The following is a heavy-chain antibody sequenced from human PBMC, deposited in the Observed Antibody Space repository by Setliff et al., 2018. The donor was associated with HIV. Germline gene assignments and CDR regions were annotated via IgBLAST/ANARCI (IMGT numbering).Heavy chain of an antibody. CDR3: ARGFYGDY. V-gene: IGHV5-10-1*01. D-gene: IGHD4-17*01. J-gene: IGHJ4*02. CDR1: GKSLSNYW. CDR2: IDPSDSYI. Sequence: GESLKISCKGSGKSLSNYWINWVRQMPGKGLEWMGRIDPSDSYINYGPSFQGHVTISADKSTNTAFLQWSSLKASDSAMYYCARGFYGDYWGQGTLVTVSS.